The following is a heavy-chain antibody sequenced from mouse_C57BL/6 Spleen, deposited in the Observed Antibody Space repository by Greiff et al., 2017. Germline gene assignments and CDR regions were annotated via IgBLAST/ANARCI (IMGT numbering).Heavy chain of an antibody. J-gene: IGHJ4*01. D-gene: IGHD2-3*01. CDR2: IYPRSGNT. V-gene: IGHV1-81*01. Sequence: QVQLQQSGAELARPGASVKLSCKASGYTFTSYGISWVKQRTGQGLEWIGEIYPRSGNTYYNEKLKGKATLPADKSSSTAYMELRSLTSEDSAVYFCAISPSDGYYDAMDYWGQGTSVTVSS. CDR3: AISPSDGYYDAMDY. CDR1: GYTFTSYG.